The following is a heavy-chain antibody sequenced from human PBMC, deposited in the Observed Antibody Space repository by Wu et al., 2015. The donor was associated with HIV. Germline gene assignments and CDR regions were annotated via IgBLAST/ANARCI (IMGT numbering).Heavy chain of an antibody. V-gene: IGHV1-2*02. Sequence: QVQLVQSGNEMKKSGASMKVSCKTSGYTFTGYYIHWVRQAPGQGLEWMGWINPDSGDTKLAQIFKDRVTMTRDTSTTTVNLVLASLRYNDTATYYCARDWQFQVTFGDFYMDIWGNGTTVIVS. CDR2: INPDSGDT. CDR1: GYTFTGYY. D-gene: IGHD3-3*01. CDR3: ARDWQFQVTFGDFYMDI. J-gene: IGHJ6*03.